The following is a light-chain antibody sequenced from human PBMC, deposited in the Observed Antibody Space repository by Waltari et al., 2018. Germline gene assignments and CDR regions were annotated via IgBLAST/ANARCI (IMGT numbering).Light chain of an antibody. V-gene: IGKV3-15*01. CDR3: QQYNNWPPRT. CDR2: GAS. CDR1: QSVSSN. Sequence: EIVMTQSPATLSVSPGERATLSCRASQSVSSNLAWYQQKPGQAPRLLIYGASTRATGIPASLSGSGSGTEFTLTISSMQSEDFAVYYCQQYNNWPPRTFGQGTKVEIK. J-gene: IGKJ1*01.